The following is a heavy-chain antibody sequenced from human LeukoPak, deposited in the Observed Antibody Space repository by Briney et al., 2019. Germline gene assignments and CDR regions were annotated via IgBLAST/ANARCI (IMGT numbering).Heavy chain of an antibody. Sequence: PGGSLRLSCAASGFTFSSYWMNWVRQAPGKGLEWVANIKQDANEKYYVDSVKGRFTISRDNSKNTLYLQMNSLRAEDTAVYYCAKETYCSGGSCFGGAFDIWGQGTMVTVSS. CDR3: AKETYCSGGSCFGGAFDI. CDR2: IKQDANEK. V-gene: IGHV3-7*03. J-gene: IGHJ3*02. D-gene: IGHD2-15*01. CDR1: GFTFSSYW.